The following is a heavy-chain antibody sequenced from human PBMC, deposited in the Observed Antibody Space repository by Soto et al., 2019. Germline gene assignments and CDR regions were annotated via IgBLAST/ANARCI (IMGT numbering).Heavy chain of an antibody. CDR2: ISGSGGST. CDR1: GFTFSSYA. D-gene: IGHD6-19*01. J-gene: IGHJ4*02. Sequence: VGSLRLSCAASGFTFSSYAMSWVRQAPGKGLEWVSAISGSGGSTYYADSVKGRFTISRDNSKNTLYLQMNSLRAEDTAVYYCAKVSTMGSGHRDYWGQGTLVTVSS. CDR3: AKVSTMGSGHRDY. V-gene: IGHV3-23*01.